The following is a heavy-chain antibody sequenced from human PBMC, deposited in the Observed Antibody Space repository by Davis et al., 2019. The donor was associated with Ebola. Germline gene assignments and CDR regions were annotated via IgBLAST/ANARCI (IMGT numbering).Heavy chain of an antibody. J-gene: IGHJ3*02. Sequence: GESLKISCAASGFTFSSYAMSWVRQAPGKGLEWVSAISGSGGSTYYADSVKGRFTISRDNSKNTLYLQMNSLRAEDTAVYYCAKGSPLGRAFDIWGQGTMVTVSS. V-gene: IGHV3-23*01. CDR1: GFTFSSYA. CDR2: ISGSGGST. D-gene: IGHD1-26*01. CDR3: AKGSPLGRAFDI.